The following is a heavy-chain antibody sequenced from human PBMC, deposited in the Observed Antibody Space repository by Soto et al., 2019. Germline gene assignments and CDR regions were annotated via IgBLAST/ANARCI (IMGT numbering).Heavy chain of an antibody. D-gene: IGHD6-13*01. CDR3: ARAPGIAAAGYIDY. CDR1: GFTFSSYG. J-gene: IGHJ4*02. V-gene: IGHV3-33*01. Sequence: GGSLRLSCAASGFTFSSYGMHWVRQAPGKGLEWVAVIWYDGSNKYYADSVKGRFTISRDNSKNTLYLQMNSLRAEDTAVYYCARAPGIAAAGYIDYWGQGTLVTVSS. CDR2: IWYDGSNK.